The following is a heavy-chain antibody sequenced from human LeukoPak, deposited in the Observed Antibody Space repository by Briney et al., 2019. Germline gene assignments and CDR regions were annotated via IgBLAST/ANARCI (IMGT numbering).Heavy chain of an antibody. Sequence: GASLRVSCKTSGYTFTDDHLHWVRQAPGQGLEWMGWVNPNNGGTKYAQKFEGRVTITRDTSISTAYMELRRLTSDDTAVYYCARERFDGFDYWGQGTLVTVSS. CDR2: VNPNNGGT. J-gene: IGHJ4*02. D-gene: IGHD3-9*01. CDR3: ARERFDGFDY. V-gene: IGHV1-2*02. CDR1: GYTFTDDH.